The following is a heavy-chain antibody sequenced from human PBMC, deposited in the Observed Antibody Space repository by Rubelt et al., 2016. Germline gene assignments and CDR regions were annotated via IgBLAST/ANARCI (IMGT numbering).Heavy chain of an antibody. V-gene: IGHV4-39*07. D-gene: IGHD3-9*01. CDR3: ARDRYYDIVTAYYDGDY. J-gene: IGHJ4*02. CDR1: GGSISSSSYY. CDR2: IYYIGGP. Sequence: QLQLQESGPGLVKPSETLSLTCTVSGGSISSSSYYWGWIRQPPGKGLEWIGSIYYIGGPYYNPSLKSRVTISLDTSKNQFSLKLSSVTAADTAVYYCARDRYYDIVTAYYDGDYWGQGSLVTVSS.